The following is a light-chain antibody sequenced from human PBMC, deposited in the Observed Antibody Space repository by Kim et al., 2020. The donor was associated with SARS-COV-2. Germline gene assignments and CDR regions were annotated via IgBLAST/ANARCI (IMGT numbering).Light chain of an antibody. J-gene: IGKJ3*01. CDR1: QSVSTS. CDR2: DAS. CDR3: LQHNDWPFT. Sequence: LSPGETATLSCRASQSVSTSIAWYQQKLGQAPRLLICDASKRATGIPARFSGSGSGTDFTLTISGLEPEDFALYYCLQHNDWPFTFGPGTKVDIK. V-gene: IGKV3-11*01.